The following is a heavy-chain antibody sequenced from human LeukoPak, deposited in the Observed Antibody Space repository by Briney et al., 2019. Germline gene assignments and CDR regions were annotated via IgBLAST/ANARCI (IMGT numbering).Heavy chain of an antibody. V-gene: IGHV4-34*01. Sequence: SETLSLTCAVYGGSFSGYYWSWIRQPPGKGLEWIGEINHSGSTNYNPSLKSRVTISVDTSKNQFSLKLGSVTAADTAVYYCATSHRAYCSGGSCYPVGYYYYYGMDVWGKGTTVTVSS. J-gene: IGHJ6*04. CDR1: GGSFSGYY. CDR3: ATSHRAYCSGGSCYPVGYYYYYGMDV. D-gene: IGHD2-15*01. CDR2: INHSGST.